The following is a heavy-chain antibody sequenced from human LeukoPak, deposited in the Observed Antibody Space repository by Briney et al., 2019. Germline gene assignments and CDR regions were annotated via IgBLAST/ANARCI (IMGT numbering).Heavy chain of an antibody. CDR1: GFTFSSYA. CDR2: ITSSGSNV. V-gene: IGHV3-23*01. J-gene: IGHJ3*02. Sequence: GGSLRLSCAASGFTFSSYAMTWVRQAPGKGLEWASSITSSGSNVYYADSVKGRFTISRDNSKNTLYLQMNSLRAEDTVVYYCANAQWLVSEGAFDIWGQGTMVTVSS. D-gene: IGHD6-19*01. CDR3: ANAQWLVSEGAFDI.